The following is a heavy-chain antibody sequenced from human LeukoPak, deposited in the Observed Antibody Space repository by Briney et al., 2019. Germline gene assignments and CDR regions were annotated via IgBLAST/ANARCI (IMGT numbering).Heavy chain of an antibody. Sequence: ASVKVSCKASGYTFTSYAMHWVRQAPGQRLEWMGWINAGNGNTKYSQKFQGRVTITRDTSASTAYMELSSLRSEDTAVYYCARDQGMEQWLVLGDYWGQGTLVTVSS. CDR2: INAGNGNT. CDR1: GYTFTSYA. CDR3: ARDQGMEQWLVLGDY. V-gene: IGHV1-3*01. J-gene: IGHJ4*02. D-gene: IGHD6-19*01.